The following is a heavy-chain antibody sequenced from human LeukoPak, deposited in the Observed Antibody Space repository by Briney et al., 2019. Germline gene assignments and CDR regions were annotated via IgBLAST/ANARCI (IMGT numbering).Heavy chain of an antibody. CDR1: GYTLTELS. J-gene: IGHJ6*02. Sequence: ASVKVSCKVSGYTLTELSMHWVRQAPGKGLEWMGGFDPEDGETIYAQKFQGRVTMTEDTSTDTAYMELSSLRSEDTAVYYCATALWFGESAGSNPYGIDVWGQGTTVTVSS. V-gene: IGHV1-24*01. CDR3: ATALWFGESAGSNPYGIDV. D-gene: IGHD3-10*01. CDR2: FDPEDGET.